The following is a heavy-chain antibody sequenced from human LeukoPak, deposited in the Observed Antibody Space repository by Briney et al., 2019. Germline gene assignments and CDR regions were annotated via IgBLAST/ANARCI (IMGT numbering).Heavy chain of an antibody. J-gene: IGHJ3*02. CDR2: ISSSSSTI. Sequence: GGSLRLSCAASGFTFSGYSMNWVRQAPGKGLEWVSYISSSSSTIYYADSVKGRFTISRDNAKNSLYLQMNSLRAEDTAVYYCARNLGVGASEGRAFDIWGQGTMVTVSS. CDR3: ARNLGVGASEGRAFDI. V-gene: IGHV3-48*01. CDR1: GFTFSGYS. D-gene: IGHD1-26*01.